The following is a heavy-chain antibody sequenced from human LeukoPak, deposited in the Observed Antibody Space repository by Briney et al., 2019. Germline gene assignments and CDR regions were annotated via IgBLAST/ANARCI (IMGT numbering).Heavy chain of an antibody. CDR3: ARASKYYYDSSGYPLDY. Sequence: PGGSLRLSCAASRFTFSSYSMIWVRHAPGKGLGWVSSISSSSSSIYYADSVKGRFTISRDNAKNSLYLQMNSLRAEDTAVYYCARASKYYYDSSGYPLDYWGQGTLVTVSS. D-gene: IGHD3-22*01. J-gene: IGHJ4*02. CDR2: ISSSSSSI. CDR1: RFTFSSYS. V-gene: IGHV3-21*01.